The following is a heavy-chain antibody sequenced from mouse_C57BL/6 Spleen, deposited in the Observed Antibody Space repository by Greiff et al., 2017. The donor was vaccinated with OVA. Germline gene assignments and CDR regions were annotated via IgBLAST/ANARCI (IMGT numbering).Heavy chain of an antibody. Sequence: QVQLQQPGAELVKPGASVKLSCKASGYTFTSYWMHWVKQRPGQGLEWIGMIHPNSGSTNYNEKFKSKATLTVDKSSSTAYMQLSSLTSEDSAVYYGARSIITTVVADDYWGQGTTLTVSS. D-gene: IGHD1-1*01. J-gene: IGHJ2*01. CDR1: GYTFTSYW. CDR3: ARSIITTVVADDY. CDR2: IHPNSGST. V-gene: IGHV1-64*01.